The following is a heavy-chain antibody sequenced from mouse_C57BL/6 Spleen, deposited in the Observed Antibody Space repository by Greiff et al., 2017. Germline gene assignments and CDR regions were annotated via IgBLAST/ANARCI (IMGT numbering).Heavy chain of an antibody. D-gene: IGHD3-2*02. J-gene: IGHJ2*01. CDR2: IDPSDSYT. Sequence: QVQLQQPGAELVSPGTSVKLSCKASGYTFTSYWMHWVKQRPGQGLEWIGVIDPSDSYTNYNQKFKGKATLTVDTSSSTAYMQLSSLTSEDSAVYHCARRDSSGYYFDYWGQGTTLTVSS. V-gene: IGHV1-59*01. CDR1: GYTFTSYW. CDR3: ARRDSSGYYFDY.